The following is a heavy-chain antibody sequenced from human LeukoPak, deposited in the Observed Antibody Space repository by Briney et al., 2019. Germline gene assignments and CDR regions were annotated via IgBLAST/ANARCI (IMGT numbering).Heavy chain of an antibody. CDR2: ISYGGST. V-gene: IGHV4-39*07. CDR1: GGSISCSSYF. J-gene: IGHJ4*02. Sequence: PSETLSLTCTVSGGSISCSSYFWGWIRQPPGKGLEWIGSISYGGSTYSNPSLKSRVTISVDTSKNQFSLKLTSVTAADTAVYYCARVADLYDILTGFDYWGQGTLVTVSS. D-gene: IGHD3-9*01. CDR3: ARVADLYDILTGFDY.